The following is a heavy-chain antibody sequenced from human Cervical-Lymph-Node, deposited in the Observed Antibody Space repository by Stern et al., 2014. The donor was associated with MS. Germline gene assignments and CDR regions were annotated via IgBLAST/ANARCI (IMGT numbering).Heavy chain of an antibody. CDR1: GYTFTSYG. J-gene: IGHJ3*02. CDR3: ARARFPDAFDI. D-gene: IGHD3-3*01. CDR2: ISACNGNT. V-gene: IGHV1-18*04. Sequence: VHLVESGAEVKKPGASVKVSCKASGYTFTSYGISWVRQAPGQGLEWMGWISACNGNTTYAQKLQGKVTMTTDTSTSTAYMDLRSLRSDDTAVYYCARARFPDAFDIWGQGTMVTVSS.